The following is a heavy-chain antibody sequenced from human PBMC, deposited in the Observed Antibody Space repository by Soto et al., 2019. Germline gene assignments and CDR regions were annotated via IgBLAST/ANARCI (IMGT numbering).Heavy chain of an antibody. V-gene: IGHV3-30-3*01. CDR1: GFTFSSYA. CDR3: ARAPIVGATYYYYGMDV. D-gene: IGHD1-26*01. Sequence: GGSLRLSCAASGFTFSSYAMHWVRQAPGKGLEWVAVISYDGSNKYYADSVKGRFTISRDNSKNTLYLQMNSLRAEDTAVYYCARAPIVGATYYYYGMDVWGQGTTVTVSS. J-gene: IGHJ6*02. CDR2: ISYDGSNK.